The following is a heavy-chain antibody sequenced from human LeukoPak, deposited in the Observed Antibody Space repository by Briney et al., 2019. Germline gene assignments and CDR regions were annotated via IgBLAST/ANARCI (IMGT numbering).Heavy chain of an antibody. V-gene: IGHV3-74*01. J-gene: IGHJ4*02. CDR1: GXTXXXYW. CDR2: IKGDGSST. Sequence: GGSLRLSCAAXGXTXXXYWMHXXXXXPGXGLVWVARIKGDGSSTXYADSVKGRFTISRDTSKNTLYLQTSSLRAEDTAVYYCARASTTVPNLLDHWGRGTLVTVSS. D-gene: IGHD4-17*01. CDR3: ARASTTVPNLLDH.